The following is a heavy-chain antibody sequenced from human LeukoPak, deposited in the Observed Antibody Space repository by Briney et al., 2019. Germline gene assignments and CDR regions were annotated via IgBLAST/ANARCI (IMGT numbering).Heavy chain of an antibody. Sequence: SGTLSLTCAVSGGSISSSNWWSWVRQPPGKGLEWIGYIYYSGSTYYNPSLKSRVTISVDTSKNQFSLKLSSVTAADTAVYYCASLTPDDYWGQGTLVTVSS. CDR1: GGSISSSNW. J-gene: IGHJ4*02. D-gene: IGHD1-14*01. V-gene: IGHV4-4*02. CDR2: IYYSGST. CDR3: ASLTPDDY.